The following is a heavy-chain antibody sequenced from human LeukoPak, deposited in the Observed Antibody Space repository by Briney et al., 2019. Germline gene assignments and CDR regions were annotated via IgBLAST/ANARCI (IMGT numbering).Heavy chain of an antibody. CDR2: IYTSGST. Sequence: SETLSLTCTVSGGSISGCYWSWIRQPAGKGLEWIGRIYTSGSTKYNPSLKSRVTISVVTSKNQFSLKLSSVTAADTAVYYCARDGRYFDWLFDYWGQGTLVTVSS. CDR1: GGSISGCY. V-gene: IGHV4-4*07. D-gene: IGHD3-9*01. CDR3: ARDGRYFDWLFDY. J-gene: IGHJ4*02.